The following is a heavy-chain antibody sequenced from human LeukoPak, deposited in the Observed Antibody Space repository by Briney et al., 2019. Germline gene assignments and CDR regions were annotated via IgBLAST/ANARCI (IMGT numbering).Heavy chain of an antibody. CDR3: ARHYGEGGRLFDWLFNF. V-gene: IGHV4-59*08. J-gene: IGHJ4*02. Sequence: SETLSLTCTVSGASLGGSYWSWLRLPPGKGLEWIGYVHYTGSTKYSTSLQSRVTVSVDTSKNQFSLKLRSVTAADTAIYYCARHYGEGGRLFDWLFNFWGRGTLVAVSS. CDR1: GASLGGSY. CDR2: VHYTGST. D-gene: IGHD3-9*01.